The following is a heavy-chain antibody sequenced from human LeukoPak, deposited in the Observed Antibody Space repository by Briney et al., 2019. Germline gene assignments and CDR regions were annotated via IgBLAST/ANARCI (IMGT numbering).Heavy chain of an antibody. Sequence: GSLRLSCAASGFTFSSYSMKWVRQAPGKGLEWVSSISSSSSFIYYADSVKGRFTISRDNAKNSLYLQMNSLRAEDTAVYYCASQTSGSYFSPIHYWGQGTLVTVSS. D-gene: IGHD1-26*01. CDR2: ISSSSSFI. CDR3: ASQTSGSYFSPIHY. V-gene: IGHV3-21*01. CDR1: GFTFSSYS. J-gene: IGHJ4*02.